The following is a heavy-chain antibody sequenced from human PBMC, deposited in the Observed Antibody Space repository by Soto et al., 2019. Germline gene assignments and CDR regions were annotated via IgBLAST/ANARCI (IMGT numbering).Heavy chain of an antibody. CDR2: IIPVLGVE. D-gene: IGHD2-8*01. CDR1: GDTFSRST. CDR3: ASSPAGVYVFHG. V-gene: IGHV1-69*02. J-gene: IGHJ4*02. Sequence: QVQLVQSGAEVKNRGSSVKVSCKASGDTFSRSTISWVRQAPGQRLEWMGRIIPVLGVENHAQNFQGRVTLTADKSKSTAYLELSSLKSEDTAIFYCASSPAGVYVFHGWGQGTLVTVSS.